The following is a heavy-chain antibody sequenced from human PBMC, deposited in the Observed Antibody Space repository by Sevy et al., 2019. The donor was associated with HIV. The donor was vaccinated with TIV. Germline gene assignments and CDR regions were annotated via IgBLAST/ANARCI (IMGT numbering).Heavy chain of an antibody. D-gene: IGHD3-22*01. J-gene: IGHJ4*02. CDR1: RFTFSSYW. CDR2: INSDGSST. CDR3: ARSPGGDYYDGSGYYDY. Sequence: GGSLRLSCAASRFTFSSYWMHWVRQAPGKGLVWVSRINSDGSSTSYADSGKGRSTISRDNAKNTLYLQMSSLRAEDTAVYYCARSPGGDYYDGSGYYDYWGQGTLVTVSS. V-gene: IGHV3-74*01.